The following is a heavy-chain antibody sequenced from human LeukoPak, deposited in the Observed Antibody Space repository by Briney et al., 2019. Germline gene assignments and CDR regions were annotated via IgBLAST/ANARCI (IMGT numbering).Heavy chain of an antibody. CDR2: IKQDGSEK. D-gene: IGHD3-10*01. CDR1: GFTFSSYW. Sequence: GGSLRLSCAASGFTFSSYWMSWVRQAPGKGLEWVANIKQDGSEKYYVDSVKGRFTISRDNAKNSLYLQMNSLRAEDTAVYYCARASGEWQYYFDYWGQGTLVTVSS. J-gene: IGHJ4*02. V-gene: IGHV3-7*01. CDR3: ARASGEWQYYFDY.